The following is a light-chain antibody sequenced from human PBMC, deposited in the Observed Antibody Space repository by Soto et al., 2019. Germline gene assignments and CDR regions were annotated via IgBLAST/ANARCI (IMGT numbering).Light chain of an antibody. Sequence: DIQMTQSPSSLSASVGDRVTITCRASQSISTFLNWYQQKPGKAPNLLIYGASSLQSGVPSRFSGSGSGTDFTLTISSLQPEDCATYYCQQTYNKPRTFGPGTKVEIK. V-gene: IGKV1-39*01. CDR2: GAS. CDR1: QSISTF. CDR3: QQTYNKPRT. J-gene: IGKJ3*01.